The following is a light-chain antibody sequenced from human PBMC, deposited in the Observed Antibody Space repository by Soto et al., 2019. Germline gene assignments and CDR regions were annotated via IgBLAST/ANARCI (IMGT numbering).Light chain of an antibody. V-gene: IGKV3-20*01. CDR1: QSVSSNH. J-gene: IGKJ1*01. Sequence: EIVLTQSPGTLSLSPGERATLSCRASQSVSSNHLAWYQQKLAQAPRLLIYDASDRAPGVPARFSGSGSGTDFTLTISSLEPQDIAVYFCQQYGSSPGTFGQGTKVDIK. CDR2: DAS. CDR3: QQYGSSPGT.